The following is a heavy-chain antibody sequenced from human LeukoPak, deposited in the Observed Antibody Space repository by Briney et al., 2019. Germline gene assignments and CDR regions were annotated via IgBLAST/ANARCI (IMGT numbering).Heavy chain of an antibody. CDR1: GFTFNNYA. CDR2: ISGSGPTT. Sequence: GGSLRLSCAASGFTFNNYAMSWVRQAPGKGLEWVSVISGSGPTTYYADSVKGRFTISRDNSKNTLYLQMNSLRAEDTAVYYCARWGPYCSSTSCYGLGYWGQGTLVTVSS. D-gene: IGHD2-2*01. CDR3: ARWGPYCSSTSCYGLGY. V-gene: IGHV3-23*01. J-gene: IGHJ4*02.